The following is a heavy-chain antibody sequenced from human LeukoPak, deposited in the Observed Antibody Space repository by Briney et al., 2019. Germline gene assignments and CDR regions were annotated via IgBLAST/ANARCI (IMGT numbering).Heavy chain of an antibody. CDR2: ISTGSGYI. D-gene: IGHD5-18*01. Sequence: GGSLRLSCAASGFSFSNSSMNWLRQAPGKGLEWVSSISTGSGYIFQADSVKGRFTISRDNSKSTLSLQMNSLRAEDTAIYYCATYRQVQVPFECWGQGTLVTVSS. CDR3: ATYRQVQVPFEC. CDR1: GFSFSNSS. V-gene: IGHV3-21*04. J-gene: IGHJ4*02.